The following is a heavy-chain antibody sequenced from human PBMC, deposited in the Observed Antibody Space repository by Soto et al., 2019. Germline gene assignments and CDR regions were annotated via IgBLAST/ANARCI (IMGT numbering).Heavy chain of an antibody. CDR3: STHNRAVAGIWYAFDI. Sequence: ASVKVSCKVSGYTQTELSMHWVRQAQGKWLEWMGGFDPEDGETIYAQKFQGRVTMTEDTSTDTAYMELSSLRSEDTAVYFCSTHNRAVAGIWYAFDIWGQGTMVTVSS. J-gene: IGHJ3*02. CDR2: FDPEDGET. CDR1: GYTQTELS. V-gene: IGHV1-24*01. D-gene: IGHD6-19*01.